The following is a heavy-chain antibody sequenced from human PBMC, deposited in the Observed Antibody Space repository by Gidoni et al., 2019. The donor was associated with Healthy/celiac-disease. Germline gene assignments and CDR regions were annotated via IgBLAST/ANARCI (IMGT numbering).Heavy chain of an antibody. D-gene: IGHD3-10*01. CDR1: GFTFDDYA. J-gene: IGHJ4*02. CDR2: ISWNSGSI. V-gene: IGHV3-9*01. Sequence: EVQLVESGGGLVQPGRSLRLSCAASGFTFDDYAMHWVRQAPGKGLEWVSGISWNSGSIGYADSVKGRFTISRDNAKNSLYLQMNSLRAEDTALYYCAKVGGSESYYFDYWGQGTLVTVSS. CDR3: AKVGGSESYYFDY.